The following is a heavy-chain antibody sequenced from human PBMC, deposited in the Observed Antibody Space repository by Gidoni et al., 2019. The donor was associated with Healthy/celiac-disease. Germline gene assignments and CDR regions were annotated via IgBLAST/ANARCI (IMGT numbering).Heavy chain of an antibody. V-gene: IGHV3-23*01. CDR3: AKDLVDSSSSFEIDWYFDL. CDR2: ISGSGGST. CDR1: GFTFSSYA. Sequence: EVQLLESGGGLVQPGGSLRLSCAASGFTFSSYAMSWVRQAPGKGLEWVSAISGSGGSTYYADSVKGRFTISRDNSKNTLYLQMNSLRAEDTAVYYCAKDLVDSSSSFEIDWYFDLWGRGTLVTVSS. D-gene: IGHD6-6*01. J-gene: IGHJ2*01.